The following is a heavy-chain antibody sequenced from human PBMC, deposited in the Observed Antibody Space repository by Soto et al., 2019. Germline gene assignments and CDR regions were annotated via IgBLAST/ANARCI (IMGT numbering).Heavy chain of an antibody. CDR2: INAGNGNT. V-gene: IGHV1-3*01. CDR3: ARPKDYDDCLDL. J-gene: IGHJ4*02. D-gene: IGHD3-22*01. CDR1: GYAFTWFI. Sequence: ASVKVSCKASGYAFTWFIIHWGSQAPGQRLEWMGWINAGNGNTKYSQKFQGRVTFTRDTSANTAYMELSSLISEDTAVYYCARPKDYDDCLDLWGQGTLVTVS.